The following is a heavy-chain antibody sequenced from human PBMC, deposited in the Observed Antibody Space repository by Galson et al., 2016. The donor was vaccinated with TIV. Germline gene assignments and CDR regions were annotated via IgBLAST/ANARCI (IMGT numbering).Heavy chain of an antibody. D-gene: IGHD3-22*01. Sequence: SVKVSCKVSGYSLTEVVMHWVRQAPGKGLEWMGGFDPEVGRTISAQKLQGRVTMTADTSTDTAYMELGSLRFEDTAVYYCATVAWFPGLSLDNWGQGTLVTVSS. CDR2: FDPEVGRT. CDR1: GYSLTEVV. CDR3: ATVAWFPGLSLDN. J-gene: IGHJ4*02. V-gene: IGHV1-24*01.